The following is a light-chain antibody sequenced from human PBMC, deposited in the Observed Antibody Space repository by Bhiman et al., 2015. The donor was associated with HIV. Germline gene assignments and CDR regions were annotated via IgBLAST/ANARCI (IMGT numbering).Light chain of an antibody. CDR3: QSSDNRDNVV. V-gene: IGLV6-57*01. CDR2: EDN. Sequence: NFMLTQPHSVSESPGKTITISCTRSSGSIASNYVQWYQQRPGSSPTTVMYEDNQRPSGVPDRFSGSIDLSSNSASLSISGLKTEDEADYYCQSSDNRDNVVFGGGTKLTVL. J-gene: IGLJ2*01. CDR1: SGSIASNY.